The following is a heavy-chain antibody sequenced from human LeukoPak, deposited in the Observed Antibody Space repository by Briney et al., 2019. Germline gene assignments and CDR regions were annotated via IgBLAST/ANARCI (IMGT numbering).Heavy chain of an antibody. CDR2: IKRDGSEK. CDR1: GFTFSSYG. J-gene: IGHJ6*03. D-gene: IGHD4-17*01. Sequence: GGSLRLSCAASGFTFSSYGMHWVRQAPGKGLEWVANIKRDGSEKYYVDSVKGRFTISRDNAKNSLYLQMNSLRAEDTAVYYCASLYGDYLGYYYYYMDVWGKGTTVTVSS. V-gene: IGHV3-7*01. CDR3: ASLYGDYLGYYYYYMDV.